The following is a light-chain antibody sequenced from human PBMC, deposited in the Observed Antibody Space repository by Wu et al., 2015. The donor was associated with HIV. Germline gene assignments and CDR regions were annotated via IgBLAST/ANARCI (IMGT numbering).Light chain of an antibody. CDR2: KAS. Sequence: DIQMTQSPSTLSASVGDRVTITCRASQNIYIWLAWYQQKPGKVPRLLIYKASNLESGVPSRFSGSGSGTEFTLTISSLQPDDFATYFCLQYNSFSRTFGLGTKVEIK. V-gene: IGKV1-5*03. J-gene: IGKJ1*01. CDR3: LQYNSFSRT. CDR1: QNIYIW.